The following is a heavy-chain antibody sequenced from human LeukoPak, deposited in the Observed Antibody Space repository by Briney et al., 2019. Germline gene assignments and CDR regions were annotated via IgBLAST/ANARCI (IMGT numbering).Heavy chain of an antibody. Sequence: GGSLRLSCAASGFTFSSYWMHWVRQAPGKGLVWVSRINADGSSTRYADSVKGRFTISRDNAKNTMYLQMNSLRAEDTAVYYCARDAELVSTPFYHYYLDVWGKGTTVTVSS. CDR3: ARDAELVSTPFYHYYLDV. CDR1: GFTFSSYW. J-gene: IGHJ6*03. V-gene: IGHV3-74*01. CDR2: INADGSST. D-gene: IGHD1-26*01.